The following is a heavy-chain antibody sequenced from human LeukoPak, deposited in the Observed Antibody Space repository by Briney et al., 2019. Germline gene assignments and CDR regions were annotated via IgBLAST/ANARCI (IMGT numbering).Heavy chain of an antibody. CDR1: GFTFSSSA. V-gene: IGHV3-23*01. CDR2: ISGSGGST. CDR3: AKSFWLATVTYFDY. J-gene: IGHJ4*02. D-gene: IGHD4-17*01. Sequence: GGSLRLSCAASGFTFSSSAMCWVPHAPGKGLERVSAISGSGGSTYYADSVKGRFTISRDNSKNTLYLQMNSLRAEDTAVYYCAKSFWLATVTYFDYWGQGTLVTVSS.